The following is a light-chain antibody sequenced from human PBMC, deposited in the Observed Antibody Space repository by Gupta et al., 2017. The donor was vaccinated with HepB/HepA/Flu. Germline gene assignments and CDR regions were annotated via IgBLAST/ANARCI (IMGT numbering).Light chain of an antibody. CDR2: SNN. J-gene: IGLJ2*01. CDR1: RSNIGSNT. Sequence: QSVLTQPPSASGTPGQRVTIPCSGSRSNIGSNTVNWYQQLPGTAPKLLIYSNNQRPSGVPDRFSGSKSGTSASLAISGLQSEDEADYYCAAWDDSLNGLVVFGGGTKLTVL. CDR3: AAWDDSLNGLVV. V-gene: IGLV1-44*01.